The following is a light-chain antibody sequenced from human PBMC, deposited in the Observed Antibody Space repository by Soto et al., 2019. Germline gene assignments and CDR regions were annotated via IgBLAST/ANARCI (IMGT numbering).Light chain of an antibody. CDR3: RSYRRGDIPYV. Sequence: QSALTQPASVSGSPGQSITISCTGTSSDVGGCRYVSWFQQHPGKAPKVVIYEVSNRPSGVSNRFSGSKSGNTASLTISGPHAAEEADSPCRSYRRGDIPYVFGTGTKVTVL. CDR2: EVS. V-gene: IGLV2-14*01. CDR1: SSDVGGCRY. J-gene: IGLJ1*01.